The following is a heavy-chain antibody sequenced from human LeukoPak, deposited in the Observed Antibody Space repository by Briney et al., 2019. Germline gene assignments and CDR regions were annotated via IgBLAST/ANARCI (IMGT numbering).Heavy chain of an antibody. CDR3: ARDFYGDYALSAFDI. CDR1: GFTFSDYW. V-gene: IGHV3-7*01. CDR2: IKQDGSEK. J-gene: IGHJ3*02. D-gene: IGHD4-17*01. Sequence: PGGSLRLSCAASGFTFSDYWMSGVRQAPGKGLEWVANIKQDGSEKYYVDSVKGRFTISRDNAKNSLYLQMNSLRAEDTAVYYCARDFYGDYALSAFDIWGQGAMVTVSS.